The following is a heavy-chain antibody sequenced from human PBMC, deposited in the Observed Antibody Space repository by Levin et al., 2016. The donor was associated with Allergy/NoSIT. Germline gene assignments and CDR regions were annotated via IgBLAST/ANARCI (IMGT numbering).Heavy chain of an antibody. V-gene: IGHV1-2*02. D-gene: IGHD6-13*01. J-gene: IGHJ3*02. Sequence: WVRQAPGQGLEWMGWIDPNNGDIEYAQKFQGRVTMTRDTSVSTVYMELSGLRAEDTAVYYCAKGGVQQPIAGAFDIWGQGTMVTVSS. CDR2: IDPNNGDI. CDR3: AKGGVQQPIAGAFDI.